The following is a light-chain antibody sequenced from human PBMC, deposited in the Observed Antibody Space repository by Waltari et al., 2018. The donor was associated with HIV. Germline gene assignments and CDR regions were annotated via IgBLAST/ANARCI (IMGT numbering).Light chain of an antibody. V-gene: IGLV2-23*02. Sequence: QSALTQPASVSGSPGQSITISCTGTSSDVGVYNLVSWYQPHPGKAPKLMIYEVSKRPSGVSNRFSGSKSGNTTSLTISGLQAEDEADYYCCAYAGSTTYVIFGGGTKLTVL. J-gene: IGLJ2*01. CDR1: SSDVGVYNL. CDR3: CAYAGSTTYVI. CDR2: EVS.